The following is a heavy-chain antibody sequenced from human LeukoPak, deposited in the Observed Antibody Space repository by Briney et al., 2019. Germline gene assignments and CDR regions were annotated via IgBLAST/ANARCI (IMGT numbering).Heavy chain of an antibody. CDR3: ARTYYDSSGYYANDAFDI. CDR2: INPSGGST. V-gene: IGHV1-46*01. J-gene: IGHJ3*02. Sequence: ASVKVSCKASGYTFTSYYMHWVRQAPGQGLEWMGIINPSGGSTSYAQKFQGRVTMTRDTSTSTVYMELSSLRSEDTAVHYCARTYYDSSGYYANDAFDIWGQGTMVTVSS. CDR1: GYTFTSYY. D-gene: IGHD3-22*01.